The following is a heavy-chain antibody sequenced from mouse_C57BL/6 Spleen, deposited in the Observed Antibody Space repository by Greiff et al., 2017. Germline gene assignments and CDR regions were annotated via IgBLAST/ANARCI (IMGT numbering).Heavy chain of an antibody. D-gene: IGHD2-2*01. V-gene: IGHV5-6*01. J-gene: IGHJ2*01. Sequence: EVKLVESGGDLVKPGGSLKLSCAASGFTFSSYGMSWVRQTPDKRLEWVATISSGGSYTYYPDSVKGRFTISRDNAKNTLYLQMSSLKSEDTAMYYCASLWLRRAYWGQGTTLTVSS. CDR1: GFTFSSYG. CDR3: ASLWLRRAY. CDR2: ISSGGSYT.